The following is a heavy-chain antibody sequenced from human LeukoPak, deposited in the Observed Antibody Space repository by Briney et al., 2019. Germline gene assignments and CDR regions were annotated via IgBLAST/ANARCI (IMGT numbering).Heavy chain of an antibody. D-gene: IGHD2-15*01. CDR3: ARVSKRGYCSGGSCANFDY. CDR1: GYTFTSYY. J-gene: IGHJ4*02. CDR2: INPSGGST. V-gene: IGHV1-46*01. Sequence: GASVKVSCKASGYTFTSYYMHWVRQAPGQGLEWMGIINPSGGSTSYAQKFQGRVTMTTDTSTSTAYMELRSLRSDDTAVYYCARVSKRGYCSGGSCANFDYWGQGTLVTVSS.